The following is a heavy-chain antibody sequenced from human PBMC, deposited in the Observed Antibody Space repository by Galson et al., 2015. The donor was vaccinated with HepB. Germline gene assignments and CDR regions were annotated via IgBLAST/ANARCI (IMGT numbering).Heavy chain of an antibody. V-gene: IGHV3-30*03. CDR1: GFTFSSYG. CDR3: ARRVPAAIGIDY. Sequence: SLRLSCAASGFTFSSYGMHWVRQAPGKGLEWVAVISYDGSNKYYADSVKGRFTISRDNSKNTLYLQMNSLRAEDTAVYYCARRVPAAIGIDYWGQGTLVTVSS. D-gene: IGHD2-2*01. CDR2: ISYDGSNK. J-gene: IGHJ4*02.